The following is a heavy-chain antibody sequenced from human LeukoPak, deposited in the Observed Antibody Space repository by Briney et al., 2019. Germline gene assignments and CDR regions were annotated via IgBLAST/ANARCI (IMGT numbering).Heavy chain of an antibody. V-gene: IGHV3-23*01. J-gene: IGHJ3*02. CDR1: GFTFAGYA. CDR2: ISDSGGTT. Sequence: GGSLRLSCAAAGFTFAGYAMSWVRQAPGKGLEWVSGISDSGGTTYYADSVKGRFTISRDNSKNTLYLQMNSLRAEDTATYYCAREDPGPFDAFDTWGQGAKVTVSS. CDR3: AREDPGPFDAFDT.